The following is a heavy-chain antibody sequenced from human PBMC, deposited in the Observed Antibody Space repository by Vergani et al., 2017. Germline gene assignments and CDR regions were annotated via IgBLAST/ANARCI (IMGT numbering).Heavy chain of an antibody. D-gene: IGHD2-2*02. CDR1: GYTFTSYD. V-gene: IGHV1-8*01. J-gene: IGHJ6*03. Sequence: QVQLVQSGAEVKKPGASVKVSCKASGYTFTSYDINWVRQATGQGLEWMGWMNPNSGNTGYEQKFQGRVTMTRNTSISTDYMEMRSXRSEDTAVYYCARLLGDIVVVPAAIGYYYYMDVWGKGTTVTVSS. CDR2: MNPNSGNT. CDR3: ARLLGDIVVVPAAIGYYYYMDV.